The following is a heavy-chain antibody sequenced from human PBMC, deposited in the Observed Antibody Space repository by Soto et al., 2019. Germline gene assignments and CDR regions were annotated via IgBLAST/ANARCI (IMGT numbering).Heavy chain of an antibody. CDR1: GYSFTSYG. V-gene: IGHV1-18*01. D-gene: IGHD6-13*01. CDR2: INTYNGNT. J-gene: IGHJ5*02. Sequence: QVQLVQSGAEVKKPGASVKVSCKASGYSFTSYGITWVRQAPGQGLEWMGWINTYNGNTNYAQKLHGRVTMTTDTSTSTAYMELRSLRSDDTAVYYCAREPAAGDWFDPWGQGTLVTVSS. CDR3: AREPAAGDWFDP.